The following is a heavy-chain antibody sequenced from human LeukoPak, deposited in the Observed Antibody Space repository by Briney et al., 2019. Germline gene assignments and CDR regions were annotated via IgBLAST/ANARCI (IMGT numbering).Heavy chain of an antibody. CDR3: ARGYAKGGAFDI. CDR1: GFTFSSYS. D-gene: IGHD5-18*01. CDR2: ISGSSSYI. V-gene: IGHV3-21*01. Sequence: GGSLRLSCAASGFTFSSYSMNWVRQAPGKGLEWVSSISGSSSYIHYADSVKGRFTISRDNAKNSLYLQMNSLRAEDTAVYYCARGYAKGGAFDIWGQGTMVTVSS. J-gene: IGHJ3*02.